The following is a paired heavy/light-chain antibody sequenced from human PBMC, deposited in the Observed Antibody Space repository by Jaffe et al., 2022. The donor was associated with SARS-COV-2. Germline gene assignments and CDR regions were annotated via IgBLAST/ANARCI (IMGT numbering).Light chain of an antibody. Sequence: QSALTQPASVSGSPGQSITISCTGTSSDVGGYNYVSWYQQHPGKAPKLMIYEVSNRPSGVSNRFSGSKSGNTASLTISGLQAEDEADYYCSSYTSSTFWVFGGGTKLTVL. V-gene: IGLV2-14*01. CDR2: EVS. CDR1: SSDVGGYNY. J-gene: IGLJ3*02. CDR3: SSYTSSTFWV.
Heavy chain of an antibody. CDR3: AKDMKVAGMFYFYGMDV. D-gene: IGHD6-19*01. Sequence: EVQLVESGGGVVQRGGSLRLSCAASGFTFDDYAMHWVRQAPGKGLEWVSLISGDGGSTYYADSVKGRFTISRDNSKNSLYLQMNSLRTEDTALYYCAKDMKVAGMFYFYGMDVWGQGSTVTVSS. CDR2: ISGDGGST. J-gene: IGHJ6*02. V-gene: IGHV3-43*02. CDR1: GFTFDDYA.